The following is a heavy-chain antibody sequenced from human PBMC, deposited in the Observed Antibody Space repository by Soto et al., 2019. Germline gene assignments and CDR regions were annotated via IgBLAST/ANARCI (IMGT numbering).Heavy chain of an antibody. CDR3: AKDARGYCSGGSCYYYY. J-gene: IGHJ4*02. Sequence: EVQLLESGGGLVQPGGSLRLSCAASGFTFSSYAMSWVRQAPGKGLEWVSAISGSGGSTYYADSVKGRFTISRDNSKNTLYLQMNRLRAEDTAVYYCAKDARGYCSGGSCYYYYWGQGTLVTVSS. CDR2: ISGSGGST. V-gene: IGHV3-23*01. D-gene: IGHD2-15*01. CDR1: GFTFSSYA.